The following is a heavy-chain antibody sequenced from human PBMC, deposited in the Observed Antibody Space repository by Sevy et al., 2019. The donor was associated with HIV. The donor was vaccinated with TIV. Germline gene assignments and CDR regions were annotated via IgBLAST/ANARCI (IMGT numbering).Heavy chain of an antibody. CDR3: ATVSCSSTSCYAGMNDAFDI. J-gene: IGHJ3*02. V-gene: IGHV1-24*01. Sequence: ASVKVSCKVSGYTLTELSMHWVRQAPGKGLEWMGGFDPEDGETMYAQKFQGRVTMTEDTSTDTAYMELSSLRSEDTAVYYCATVSCSSTSCYAGMNDAFDIWGQGTMVTVSS. CDR1: GYTLTELS. D-gene: IGHD2-2*01. CDR2: FDPEDGET.